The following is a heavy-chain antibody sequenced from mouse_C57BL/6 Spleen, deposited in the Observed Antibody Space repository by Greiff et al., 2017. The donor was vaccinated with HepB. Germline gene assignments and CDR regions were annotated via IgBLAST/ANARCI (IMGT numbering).Heavy chain of an antibody. CDR2: ISDGGSYT. J-gene: IGHJ3*01. D-gene: IGHD3-2*02. CDR1: GFTFSSYA. CDR3: AREGQLRLWFAY. Sequence: EVQLVESEGGLVKPGGSLKLSCAASGFTFSSYAMSWVRQTPEKRLEWVATISDGGSYTYYPDNVKGRFTISRDNAKNNLYLQMSHLKSEDTAMYYCAREGQLRLWFAYWGQGTLVTVSA. V-gene: IGHV5-4*01.